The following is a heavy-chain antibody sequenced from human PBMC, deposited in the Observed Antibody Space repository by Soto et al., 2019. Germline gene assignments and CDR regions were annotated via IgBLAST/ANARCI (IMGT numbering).Heavy chain of an antibody. CDR1: GFTFGDYA. D-gene: IGHD3-3*01. J-gene: IGHJ6*02. V-gene: IGHV3-49*03. Sequence: GGSLRLSCTASGFTFGDYAMSWFRQAPGKGLEWVGFIRSKAYGGTTEYAAPVKGRFTISRDDSKSIAYLQMNSLKTEDTAVYYCTRDKPPTIFGVVIYYYGMDVWGQGTTVTVSS. CDR3: TRDKPPTIFGVVIYYYGMDV. CDR2: IRSKAYGGTT.